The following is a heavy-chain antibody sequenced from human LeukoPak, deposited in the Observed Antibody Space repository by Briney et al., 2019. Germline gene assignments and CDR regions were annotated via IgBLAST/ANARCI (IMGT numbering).Heavy chain of an antibody. CDR3: ASTRLPYGSGSYYKAAFDI. D-gene: IGHD3-10*01. J-gene: IGHJ3*02. CDR1: GYSFTSYW. CDR2: IYPGDSDT. Sequence: RGASLQISCQGSGYSFTSYWIGWVRQLPGKGLEWMGIIYPGDSDTRYSPSFQGQVTISADKSISTAYLQWSSLKASDTAMYYCASTRLPYGSGSYYKAAFDIWGQGTMVTVSS. V-gene: IGHV5-51*01.